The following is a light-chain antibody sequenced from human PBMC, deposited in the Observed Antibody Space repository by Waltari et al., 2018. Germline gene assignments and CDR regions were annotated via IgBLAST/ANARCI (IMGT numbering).Light chain of an antibody. Sequence: EIVMTQSPATLSVSPGERATLSCRASQSISSQLAWYQQKPSQAPRLLIYGACTRATGIPARFSGSGSGTEFTLTISSLQSEDLAVYFCQQYHESPPITFGPGTKVDIK. CDR3: QQYHESPPIT. CDR1: QSISSQ. CDR2: GAC. V-gene: IGKV3-15*01. J-gene: IGKJ3*01.